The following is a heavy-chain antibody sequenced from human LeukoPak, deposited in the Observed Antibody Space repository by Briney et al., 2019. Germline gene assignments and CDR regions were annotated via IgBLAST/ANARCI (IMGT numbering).Heavy chain of an antibody. D-gene: IGHD6-19*01. J-gene: IGHJ4*02. CDR3: ARVDIAVAGLDY. Sequence: GGSLRLSCAASGFTFNSYWMHWVRQAPGKGLVWVSHINNDGSSTSYADSMKGRFTISRDNAKNTLYLQMNSLRAEDTAVYYCARVDIAVAGLDYWGQGTLVTVSS. CDR1: GFTFNSYW. CDR2: INNDGSST. V-gene: IGHV3-74*01.